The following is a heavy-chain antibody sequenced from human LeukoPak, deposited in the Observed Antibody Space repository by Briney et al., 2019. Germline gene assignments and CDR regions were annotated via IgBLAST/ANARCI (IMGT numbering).Heavy chain of an antibody. D-gene: IGHD3-3*01. CDR2: ISSSSSYI. CDR1: GXTFSNYN. J-gene: IGHJ4*02. V-gene: IGHV3-21*01. Sequence: GGSLRLSCAASGXTFSNYNINWVPQAPGKGLEWVSSISSSSSYIYYADSVKGRFTISRDNAKNSLYLQMNSLRAEDTAVYYCARDPAGTSYYDFWSGYYFDYWGQGTMVTVSS. CDR3: ARDPAGTSYYDFWSGYYFDY.